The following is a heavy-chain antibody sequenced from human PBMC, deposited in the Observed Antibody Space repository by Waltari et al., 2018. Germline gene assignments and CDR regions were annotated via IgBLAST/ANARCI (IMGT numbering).Heavy chain of an antibody. J-gene: IGHJ3*02. CDR2: IKQDGSEK. CDR1: GFTFRSYW. CDR3: ASDAFDI. V-gene: IGHV3-7*01. Sequence: EVQLVESGGGLVQPGGSLRLSCAAFGFTFRSYWMSWVRQAPGKGLEWVANIKQDGSEKYYVDSVKGRFTISRDNAKNSLYLQMNSLRAEDTAVYYCASDAFDIWGQGTMVTVSS.